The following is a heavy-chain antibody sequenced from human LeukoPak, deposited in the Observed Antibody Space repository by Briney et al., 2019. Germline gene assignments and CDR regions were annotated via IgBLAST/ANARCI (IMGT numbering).Heavy chain of an antibody. CDR2: ISSSSHI. Sequence: GGSLRLSCAVSGFTLSSYSMNWVRQAPGKGLEWVSSISSSSHIYYADSVKGRFTISRDNAKNSLYLQMNSLRAEDTAVYYCANTILTGALWGQGTLVTVSS. V-gene: IGHV3-21*01. J-gene: IGHJ4*02. CDR3: ANTILTGAL. CDR1: GFTLSSYS. D-gene: IGHD2-2*02.